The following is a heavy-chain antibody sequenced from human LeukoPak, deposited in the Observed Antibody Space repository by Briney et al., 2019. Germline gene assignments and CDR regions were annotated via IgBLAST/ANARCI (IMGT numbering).Heavy chain of an antibody. CDR1: GDSISSYY. Sequence: TSETLSLTCTVSGDSISSYYWSWIRQPPGKGLEWIGYIYYSGSTNYNPSLKSRVTISVDTSKNQFSLKLSSVTAADTAVYYCARAAGPGGTTFLGWFDPWGQGTLVTVSS. CDR3: ARAAGPGGTTFLGWFDP. V-gene: IGHV4-59*01. J-gene: IGHJ5*02. CDR2: IYYSGST. D-gene: IGHD1-7*01.